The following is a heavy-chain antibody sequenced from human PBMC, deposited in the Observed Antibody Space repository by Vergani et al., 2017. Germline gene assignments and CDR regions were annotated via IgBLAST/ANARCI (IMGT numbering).Heavy chain of an antibody. D-gene: IGHD3-3*01. CDR3: AKTHDFSSLYSSYNWFDP. CDR1: GYSFTSYW. CDR2: IYPGDSDT. V-gene: IGHV5-51*01. Sequence: EKQLVQSGSETKKPGESLKISCKGSGYSFTSYWIGWVRQMPGKGLEWMGIIYPGDSDTRYSPSFQGQVTMSVDKSLSTAYLQWSSLKASDTATYYCAKTHDFSSLYSSYNWFDPWGQGTQVTVSS. J-gene: IGHJ5*02.